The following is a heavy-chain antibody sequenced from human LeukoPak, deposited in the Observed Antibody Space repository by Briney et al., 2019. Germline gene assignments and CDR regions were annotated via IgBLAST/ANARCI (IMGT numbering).Heavy chain of an antibody. Sequence: GGSLRLSCAASGFTFSSYSMNWVRQAPGKGLEWVSFISSSSSYIYYADSVKGRFTISRDNAKNSLYLQMNSLRAEDTAVYYCARKNPELDYYYYYMDVWGKGTTVTVSS. V-gene: IGHV3-21*01. CDR1: GFTFSSYS. J-gene: IGHJ6*03. CDR2: ISSSSSYI. CDR3: ARKNPELDYYYYYMDV. D-gene: IGHD1-14*01.